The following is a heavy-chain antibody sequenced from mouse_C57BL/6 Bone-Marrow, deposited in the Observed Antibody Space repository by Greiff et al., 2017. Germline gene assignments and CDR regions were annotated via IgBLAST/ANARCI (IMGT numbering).Heavy chain of an antibody. V-gene: IGHV5-17*01. J-gene: IGHJ2*01. Sequence: DVKLQESGGGLVKPGGSLKLSCAASGFTFSDYGMHWVRQAPEKGLEWVAYISSGSSTIYYADTVKGRFTISRDNAKNTLFLQMTSLRSEDTAMYYGAKIYGSLCYFDVWGQGTTLTVSS. CDR2: ISSGSSTI. D-gene: IGHD1-1*01. CDR3: AKIYGSLCYFDV. CDR1: GFTFSDYG.